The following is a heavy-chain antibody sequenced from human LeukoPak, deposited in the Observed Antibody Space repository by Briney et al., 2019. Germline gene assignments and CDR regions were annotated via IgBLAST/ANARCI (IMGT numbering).Heavy chain of an antibody. CDR1: GFTLSSHA. CDR3: ARDPGVVAFHYLDY. CDR2: IGGRSTST. D-gene: IGHD3-3*01. V-gene: IGHV3-23*01. J-gene: IGHJ4*02. Sequence: PGGSLRLSCAASGFTLSSHAMAWVRQAPGKWLEWVSSIGGRSTSTYADSVKGRFTIPRDNSKNTVYLQMNNLRADDTAVYYCARDPGVVAFHYLDYWGQGTLVTVSA.